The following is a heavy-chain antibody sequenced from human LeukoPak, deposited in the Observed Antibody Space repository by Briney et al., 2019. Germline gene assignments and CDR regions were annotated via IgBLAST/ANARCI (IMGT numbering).Heavy chain of an antibody. CDR2: FDPEDGET. J-gene: IGHJ4*02. D-gene: IGHD4-17*01. CDR1: GYTLTELP. V-gene: IGHV1-24*01. Sequence: ASVKVSCKVSGYTLTELPMHWVRQAPGKGLEWMGGFDPEDGETIYAQKFQGRVTMTEDTSTDTAYMELSSLRSEDTAVYYCATGYGDYAPPRLDYWGQGTLVTVSS. CDR3: ATGYGDYAPPRLDY.